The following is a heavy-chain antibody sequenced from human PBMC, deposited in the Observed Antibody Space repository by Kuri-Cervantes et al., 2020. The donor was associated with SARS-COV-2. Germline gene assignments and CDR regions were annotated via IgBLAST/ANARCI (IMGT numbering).Heavy chain of an antibody. CDR1: GFTFSSYS. CDR3: AKSRLTTYFGPAEYFQH. Sequence: ETLSLTCAASGFTFSSYSMNWVRQAPGKGLEWVSYISSSSSTIYYADSVKGRFTISRDNAKNSLYLQMNSLRAEDTAVYYCAKSRLTTYFGPAEYFQHWGQGTLVTVSS. V-gene: IGHV3-48*01. CDR2: ISSSSSTI. D-gene: IGHD3-9*01. J-gene: IGHJ1*01.